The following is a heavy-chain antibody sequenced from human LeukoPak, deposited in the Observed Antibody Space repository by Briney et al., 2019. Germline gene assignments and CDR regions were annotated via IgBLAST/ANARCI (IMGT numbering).Heavy chain of an antibody. CDR2: INSDGSTT. CDR1: GFTFSSYW. CDR3: AKDITESGSYDFDY. Sequence: GGSLRLSCAASGFTFSSYWMHWVRQAPGKGLVWVSRINSDGSTTTYADSVKGRFTISRDNSKNTVYLQMNSLRPEDTALYHCAKDITESGSYDFDYWGQGILVTVSS. J-gene: IGHJ4*02. D-gene: IGHD1-26*01. V-gene: IGHV3-74*01.